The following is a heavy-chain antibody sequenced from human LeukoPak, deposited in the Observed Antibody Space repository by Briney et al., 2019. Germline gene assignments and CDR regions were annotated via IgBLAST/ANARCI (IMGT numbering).Heavy chain of an antibody. CDR1: GGSISSYY. J-gene: IGHJ4*02. Sequence: SETLSLTCTVSGGSISSYYWSWIRQPPGKGLEWIGYFYYSGSTNYNPSLKSRVTISVDTSKNQFSLKLSSVTAADTAVYYCARQSLGYFDYWGQGTLVTVSS. CDR2: FYYSGST. V-gene: IGHV4-59*01. D-gene: IGHD6-19*01. CDR3: ARQSLGYFDY.